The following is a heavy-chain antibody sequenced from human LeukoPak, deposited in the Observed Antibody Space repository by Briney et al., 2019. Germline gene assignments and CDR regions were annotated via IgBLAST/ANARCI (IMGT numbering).Heavy chain of an antibody. J-gene: IGHJ1*01. V-gene: IGHV1-2*02. Sequence: ASMKVSCKSSVYTFSDYYVHLVRQAPGQGLEGMGWIKPKNGATKYARKFLGRVTITRDTSIDTVYMELSGLRSDDTAKFYCARGILQQQLVANWGQGTLVTVSS. CDR2: IKPKNGAT. D-gene: IGHD6-13*01. CDR1: VYTFSDYY. CDR3: ARGILQQQLVAN.